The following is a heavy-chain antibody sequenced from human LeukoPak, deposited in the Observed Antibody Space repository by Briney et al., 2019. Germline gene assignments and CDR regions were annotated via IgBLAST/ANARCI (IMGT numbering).Heavy chain of an antibody. Sequence: ASVKVSCKASGYTFTGYYMHWVRQAPGQGLEWMGWINPNSGGTNYAQKFQGRVTMTRDTSISTAYMELSRLGSDDTAVYYCARDLDSLDYGGNSGYWGQGTLVTVSS. CDR2: INPNSGGT. CDR3: ARDLDSLDYGGNSGY. V-gene: IGHV1-2*02. D-gene: IGHD4-23*01. J-gene: IGHJ4*02. CDR1: GYTFTGYY.